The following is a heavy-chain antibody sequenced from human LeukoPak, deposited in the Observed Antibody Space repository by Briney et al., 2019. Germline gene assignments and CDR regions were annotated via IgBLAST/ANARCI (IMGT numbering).Heavy chain of an antibody. V-gene: IGHV4-31*03. J-gene: IGHJ4*02. CDR3: ARARNYDYVLDY. D-gene: IGHD3-16*01. CDR1: GGSISGYY. CDR2: IYYSGST. Sequence: SETLSLTCTVSGGSISGYYWSWIRQHPGKGLEWIGYIYYSGSTYYNPSLKSRVTISVDTSKNQFSLKLSSVTAADTAVYYCARARNYDYVLDYWGQGTLVTVSS.